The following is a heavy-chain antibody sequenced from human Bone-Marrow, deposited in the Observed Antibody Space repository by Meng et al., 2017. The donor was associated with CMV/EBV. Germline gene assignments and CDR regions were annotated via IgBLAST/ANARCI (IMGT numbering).Heavy chain of an antibody. CDR3: TRGRGSTHKGNWFDP. CDR1: GYTFTGYY. D-gene: IGHD3-10*01. V-gene: IGHV1-2*02. J-gene: IGHJ5*02. CDR2: INPNSGGT. Sequence: ASVKVSCKASGYTFTGYYMHWVRQAPGQGLEWMGWINPNSGGTNYAQKFQGRLTMTRNTSINTAYMDLSSLRSEDTAIYYCTRGRGSTHKGNWFDPWGQGTLVTVS.